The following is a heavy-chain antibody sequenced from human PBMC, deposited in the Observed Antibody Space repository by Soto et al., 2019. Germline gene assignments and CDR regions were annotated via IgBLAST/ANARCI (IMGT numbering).Heavy chain of an antibody. D-gene: IGHD2-15*01. CDR2: ISAYNGNT. J-gene: IGHJ6*02. Sequence: ASVKVSCKASGYTFTSYGISWVRQAPGQGLDWMGWISAYNGNTKYAQDLKGRVTMTTDTSTSTAYMELRSLRSDDTAVYYCERFSGGSYNTYYFYYGMDVWGQGTTVTVSS. CDR1: GYTFTSYG. CDR3: ERFSGGSYNTYYFYYGMDV. V-gene: IGHV1-18*01.